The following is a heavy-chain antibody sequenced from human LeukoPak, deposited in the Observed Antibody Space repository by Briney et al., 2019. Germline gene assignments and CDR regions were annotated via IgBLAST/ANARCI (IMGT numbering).Heavy chain of an antibody. CDR2: IYYSGST. J-gene: IGHJ5*02. V-gene: IGHV4-59*01. Sequence: SETLSLTCTVSGGSISSYYWSWIRQPPGKGLEWIGYIYYSGSTNYNPSLKSRVTISVDMSKNQFSLNLSSVTAADTAVYYCARDGGGSGSFRRWFDPWGQGSLVTVSS. D-gene: IGHD3-10*01. CDR3: ARDGGGSGSFRRWFDP. CDR1: GGSISSYY.